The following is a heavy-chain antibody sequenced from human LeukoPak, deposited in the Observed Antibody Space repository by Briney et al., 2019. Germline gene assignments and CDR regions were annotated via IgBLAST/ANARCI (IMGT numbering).Heavy chain of an antibody. Sequence: GGSLRLSCAASGFTFSSYEMNWVRQAPGKGLEWVSYISSSGTTKYYADSVKGRFTISRDNAKDSLYLQMNSLRAEDTALYYCARDRRRDGNNYLDYWGQGALVTVSS. CDR2: ISSSGTTK. J-gene: IGHJ4*02. V-gene: IGHV3-48*03. CDR1: GFTFSSYE. D-gene: IGHD5-24*01. CDR3: ARDRRRDGNNYLDY.